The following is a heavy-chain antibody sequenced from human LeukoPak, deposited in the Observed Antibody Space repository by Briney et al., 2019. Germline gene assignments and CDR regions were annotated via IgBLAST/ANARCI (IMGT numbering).Heavy chain of an antibody. Sequence: SQTLSLTCVISGDSVSTNSAAWNWIRQSPSGGLEWLGRIYYRSKWYSDYAVSVKSRVSINPDTSKNQFSLQLNSVTPEDTAVYYCARTLKKAVAGSYYYYGMDVWGQGTTVTVSS. CDR3: ARTLKKAVAGSYYYYGMDV. J-gene: IGHJ6*02. CDR1: GDSVSTNSAA. D-gene: IGHD6-19*01. CDR2: IYYRSKWYS. V-gene: IGHV6-1*01.